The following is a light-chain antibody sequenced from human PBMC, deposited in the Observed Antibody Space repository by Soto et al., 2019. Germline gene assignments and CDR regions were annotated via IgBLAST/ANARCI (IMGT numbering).Light chain of an antibody. J-gene: IGLJ7*01. V-gene: IGLV1-47*01. Sequence: QSVLTQPPSASGTPGQRVTISCSGSSSNIGNFYVYWYQQLPGTAPKLLIYKNNQRPLGVPDRFSGSKSGTSASLAISGLGSEDEADYYCAAWDDSLSGTGVFGGGTQLTVL. CDR1: SSNIGNFY. CDR2: KNN. CDR3: AAWDDSLSGTGV.